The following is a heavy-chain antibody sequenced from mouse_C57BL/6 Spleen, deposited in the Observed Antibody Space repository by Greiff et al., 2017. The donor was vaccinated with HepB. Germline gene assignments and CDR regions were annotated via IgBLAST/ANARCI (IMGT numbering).Heavy chain of an antibody. Sequence: VQLQESGAELARPGASVKMSCKASGYTFTSYTMHWVKQRPGQGLEWIGYINPSSGYTKYNQKFKDKATLTADKSSSTAYMQLSSLTSEDSAVYYCARSYDYDERFAYWGQGTLVTVSA. CDR3: ARSYDYDERFAY. CDR1: GYTFTSYT. J-gene: IGHJ3*01. CDR2: INPSSGYT. V-gene: IGHV1-4*01. D-gene: IGHD2-4*01.